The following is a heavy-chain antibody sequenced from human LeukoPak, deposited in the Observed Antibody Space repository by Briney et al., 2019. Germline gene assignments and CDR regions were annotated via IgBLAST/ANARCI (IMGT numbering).Heavy chain of an antibody. J-gene: IGHJ4*02. D-gene: IGHD3-22*01. CDR3: ARGARLDDVSYDSSGYYYYFDY. CDR2: MNPKTGNT. Sequence: ASVKVSCKASGYTFTNFDINWVRQATGQGLEWMGWMNPKTGNTGSAQKFQGRVTITGNTSISTVYMELSSLRSEDTAVYYCARGARLDDVSYDSSGYYYYFDYWGQGTLVTVSS. CDR1: GYTFTNFD. V-gene: IGHV1-8*01.